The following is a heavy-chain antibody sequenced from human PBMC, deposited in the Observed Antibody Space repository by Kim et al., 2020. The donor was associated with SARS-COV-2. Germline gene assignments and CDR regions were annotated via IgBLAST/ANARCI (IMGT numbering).Heavy chain of an antibody. Sequence: SGKCRFTISRDNSKNTLYLQMNSLRAEDTAVYYCAKDSGFIYGDSAFDYWGQGTLVTVSS. V-gene: IGHV3-23*01. D-gene: IGHD4-17*01. CDR3: AKDSGFIYGDSAFDY. J-gene: IGHJ4*02.